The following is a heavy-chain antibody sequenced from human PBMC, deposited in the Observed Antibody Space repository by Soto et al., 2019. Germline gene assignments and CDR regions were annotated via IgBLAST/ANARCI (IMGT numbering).Heavy chain of an antibody. CDR1: GFTFSTYA. V-gene: IGHV3-23*01. Sequence: GGSLRLSCAASGFTFSTYAMSWVRQAPGKGLEWVSAISDSGGRTYYADSVQGRFTISRDNSKNTLFLQMSSLRAEDTAIYYCATRTYSGALHGHADGDVWGQGTTVTVSS. D-gene: IGHD2-21*01. CDR3: ATRTYSGALHGHADGDV. J-gene: IGHJ6*02. CDR2: ISDSGGRT.